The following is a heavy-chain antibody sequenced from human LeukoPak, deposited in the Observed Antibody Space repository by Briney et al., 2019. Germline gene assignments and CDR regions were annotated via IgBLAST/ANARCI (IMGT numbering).Heavy chain of an antibody. Sequence: ASETLSLTCAVYGGSFSGYYWSWIRQPPGKGLEWIGEINHSGSTNYNPSLKSRVTISVDTSKNQFSLKLSSVTAADTAVYYCARGTTIFGGYYYMDVWGKGTTVTVSS. D-gene: IGHD3-3*01. J-gene: IGHJ6*03. CDR2: INHSGST. V-gene: IGHV4-34*01. CDR1: GGSFSGYY. CDR3: ARGTTIFGGYYYMDV.